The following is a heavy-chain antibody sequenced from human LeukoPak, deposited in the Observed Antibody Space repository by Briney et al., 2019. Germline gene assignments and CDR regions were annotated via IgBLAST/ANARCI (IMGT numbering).Heavy chain of an antibody. CDR1: GGSISSYY. Sequence: SETLSLTCTVSGGSISSYYWSWIRQPPGKGLEWIGYIYYSGSTNYNPSLKSRVTISVDTSKNQFSLKPSSVTAADTAVYYCARVYRARGGMDVWGKGTTVTVSS. J-gene: IGHJ6*04. D-gene: IGHD2-8*01. CDR3: ARVYRARGGMDV. CDR2: IYYSGST. V-gene: IGHV4-59*01.